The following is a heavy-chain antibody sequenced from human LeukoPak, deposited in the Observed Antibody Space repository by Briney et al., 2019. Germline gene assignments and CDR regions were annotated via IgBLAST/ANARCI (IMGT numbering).Heavy chain of an antibody. Sequence: GESLRLSCAASGFTVSSNYMSWVRQAPGKGLEWVSGMSGSGGSTYYADSVKGRFTISRDNSKTTLFLQMNTLRAEDTAIYYCAKDREYSYVYDAFDIWGQGTLVTVSS. J-gene: IGHJ3*02. V-gene: IGHV3-23*01. D-gene: IGHD3-16*01. CDR3: AKDREYSYVYDAFDI. CDR1: GFTVSSNY. CDR2: MSGSGGST.